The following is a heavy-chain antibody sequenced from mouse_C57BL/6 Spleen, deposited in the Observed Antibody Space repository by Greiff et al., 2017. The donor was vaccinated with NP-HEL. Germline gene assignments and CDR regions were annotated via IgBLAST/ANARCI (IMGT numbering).Heavy chain of an antibody. D-gene: IGHD2-5*01. V-gene: IGHV1-55*01. CDR2: IYPGSGST. CDR1: GYTFTSYW. J-gene: IGHJ4*01. CDR3: AICAYYSNYYAMDY. Sequence: VQLQQSGAELVKPGASVKMSCTASGYTFTSYWITWVKQRPGQGLEWIGDIYPGSGSTNYNEKFKCKATLTVDTSSSTAYMQLSSLTSEDSAVYYCAICAYYSNYYAMDYWGQGTSVTVSS.